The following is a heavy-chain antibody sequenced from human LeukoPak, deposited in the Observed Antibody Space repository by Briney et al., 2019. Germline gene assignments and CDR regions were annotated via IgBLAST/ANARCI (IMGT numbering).Heavy chain of an antibody. CDR3: ARDLTAGATPVPIDY. J-gene: IGHJ4*02. V-gene: IGHV4-34*01. D-gene: IGHD1-26*01. CDR2: ISHSGST. CDR1: GGSFSGYY. Sequence: SETLSLTCAAYGGSFSGYYWSWIRNPPGKGLDWIGEISHSGSTNYNPSLKSRVTISVDTSKNQFSLKLRSVTAADTAVYYCARDLTAGATPVPIDYWGQGTLVTVSS.